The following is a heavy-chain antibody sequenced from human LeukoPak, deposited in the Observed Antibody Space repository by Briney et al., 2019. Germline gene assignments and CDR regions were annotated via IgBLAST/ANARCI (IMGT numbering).Heavy chain of an antibody. V-gene: IGHV1-69*05. Sequence: SVKVSCKASGGTFNIYAISWVRQAPGQGLEWVGGIIPIFGTANYAQKFQGRVTITTDESTSTAYMELSSLRSEDTAVYYCARARIAARDYWFDPWGQGTLVTVSS. D-gene: IGHD6-6*01. CDR2: IIPIFGTA. CDR1: GGTFNIYA. J-gene: IGHJ5*02. CDR3: ARARIAARDYWFDP.